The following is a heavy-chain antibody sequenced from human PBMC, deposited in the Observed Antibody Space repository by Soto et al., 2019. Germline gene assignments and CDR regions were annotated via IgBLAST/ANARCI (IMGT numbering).Heavy chain of an antibody. V-gene: IGHV4-34*01. CDR1: GGSFSGYY. Sequence: SETLSLTCVVYGGSFSGYYWSWIRQTPGKGLEWIGETIHKGSTNYNPALKSRVTVSVDTSNNQFSLKLSSVTAADTAVYFWARGSLRSLEYFQYWGEGILVT. CDR2: TIHKGST. CDR3: ARGSLRSLEYFQY. J-gene: IGHJ1*01. D-gene: IGHD3-16*01.